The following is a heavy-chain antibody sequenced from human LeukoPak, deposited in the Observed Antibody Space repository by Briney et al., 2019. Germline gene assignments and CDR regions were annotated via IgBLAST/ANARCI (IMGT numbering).Heavy chain of an antibody. CDR3: ARDRSSGLTHDY. Sequence: PGGSLRLSCAASGFTFSSYSMNWVRQAPGKGLEWVSSISSSSSYIYYADPVKGRFTISRDNAKNSLYLQMNSLRAEDTAVYYCARDRSSGLTHDYWGRGTLVTVSS. CDR1: GFTFSSYS. CDR2: ISSSSSYI. J-gene: IGHJ4*02. D-gene: IGHD3/OR15-3a*01. V-gene: IGHV3-21*01.